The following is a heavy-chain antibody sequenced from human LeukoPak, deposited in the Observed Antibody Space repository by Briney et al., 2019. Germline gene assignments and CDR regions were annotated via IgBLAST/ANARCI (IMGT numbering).Heavy chain of an antibody. J-gene: IGHJ2*01. D-gene: IGHD1-1*01. V-gene: IGHV1-8*03. Sequence: GASVKVSCKASGYTFTSYDINWVRQATGQGLGWMGWMDPNSGNTGYVQKFQGRVTITRSTSISTAYMELSSLRSEDTAVYYCARGPVQLEKEWYFDLWGRGTLVTVSS. CDR3: ARGPVQLEKEWYFDL. CDR1: GYTFTSYD. CDR2: MDPNSGNT.